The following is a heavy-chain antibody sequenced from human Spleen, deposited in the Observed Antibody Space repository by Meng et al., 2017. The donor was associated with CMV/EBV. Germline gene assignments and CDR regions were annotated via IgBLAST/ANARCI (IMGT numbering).Heavy chain of an antibody. CDR1: GITVYNY. D-gene: IGHD2-2*01. J-gene: IGHJ6*02. CDR3: ARERCSSTSCSGLDV. V-gene: IGHV3-66*02. Sequence: GGSLRLSCVASGITVYNYINWARQAPGKGLEWVSILYSGGSTYYADSVKGRFTVSRDSSKNTLYLQMNSLRVEDTAVYYCARERCSSTSCSGLDVWGQGTTVTVSS. CDR2: LYSGGST.